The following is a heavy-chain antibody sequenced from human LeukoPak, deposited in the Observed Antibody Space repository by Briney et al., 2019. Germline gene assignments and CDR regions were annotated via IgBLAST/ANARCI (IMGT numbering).Heavy chain of an antibody. V-gene: IGHV3-30-3*01. CDR2: VSYDGSNK. CDR3: ASQGGLLWFGELSGGMDV. CDR1: GFPFSSYA. Sequence: PGGSLRLSCAASGFPFSSYAMNWVRQAPGKGLEWVAFVSYDGSNKYYADSVKGRFTISRDNSKNTLYLQMNSLRAEDTAVYYCASQGGLLWFGELSGGMDVWGQGTTVTVSS. J-gene: IGHJ6*02. D-gene: IGHD3-10*01.